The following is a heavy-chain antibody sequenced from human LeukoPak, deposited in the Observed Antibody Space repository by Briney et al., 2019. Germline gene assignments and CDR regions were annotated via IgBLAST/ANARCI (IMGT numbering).Heavy chain of an antibody. CDR3: AKDSVSSRLRYFDY. J-gene: IGHJ4*02. D-gene: IGHD4-17*01. CDR2: IYSGGST. V-gene: IGHV3-53*05. CDR1: GFTVSSNY. Sequence: GGSLRLSCAASGFTVSSNYMSWVRQAPGKGLEWVSVIYSGGSTYYADSVKGRFTISRDNSKNAVHRQMNSLRAEDTAVYYCAKDSVSSRLRYFDYWGQGTLVTVSS.